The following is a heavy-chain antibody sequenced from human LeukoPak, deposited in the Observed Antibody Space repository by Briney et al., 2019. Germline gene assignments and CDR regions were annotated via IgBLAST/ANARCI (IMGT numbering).Heavy chain of an antibody. CDR2: INPNSGYT. Sequence: ASVKVSCKPSGYSFTAYSMHWVRQAPRQGLEWMGWINPNSGYTNYAEKFQGSVTMTSDTSISTVYLELSRLTYDDTAIYYCARDWDNWFDYWGQGTLVTVSS. CDR1: GYSFTAYS. CDR3: ARDWDNWFDY. J-gene: IGHJ4*02. V-gene: IGHV1-2*02. D-gene: IGHD1-20*01.